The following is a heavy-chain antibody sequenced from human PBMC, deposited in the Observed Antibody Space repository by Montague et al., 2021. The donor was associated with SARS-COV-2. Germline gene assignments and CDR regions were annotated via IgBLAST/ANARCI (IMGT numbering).Heavy chain of an antibody. CDR1: GGSISSYY. CDR2: IYYSGST. CDR3: ARGRRRSITIFGVVIIDAFDI. Sequence: SETLSLTCTVSGGSISSYYWSWIRQPPGKGLEWIGYIYYSGSTNYNPSLKSRVTISVDTSKNQFPLKLSSVTAADTAVYYCARGRRRSITIFGVVIIDAFDIWGQGTMVTVSS. V-gene: IGHV4-59*01. J-gene: IGHJ3*02. D-gene: IGHD3-3*01.